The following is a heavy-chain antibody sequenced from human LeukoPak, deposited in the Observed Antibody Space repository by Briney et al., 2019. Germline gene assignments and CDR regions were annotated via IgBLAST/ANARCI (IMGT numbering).Heavy chain of an antibody. D-gene: IGHD3-3*01. CDR3: ANPSNYDFWSGYGPPAEL. V-gene: IGHV3-23*01. CDR2: ISGSGGST. CDR1: GFTFSSYA. Sequence: PGGSLRLSCAASGFTFSSYAMSWVRQAPGKGLEWVSAISGSGGSTYYADSVKGRFTISRDNSKNTLYLQMNSLRAEDTAVYYCANPSNYDFWSGYGPPAELWGQGTLVTVSS. J-gene: IGHJ4*02.